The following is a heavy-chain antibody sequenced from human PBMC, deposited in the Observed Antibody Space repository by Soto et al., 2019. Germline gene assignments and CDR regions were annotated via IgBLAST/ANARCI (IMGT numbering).Heavy chain of an antibody. D-gene: IGHD1-26*01. Sequence: GGSLRLSCAASGFTFSSYDMHWVRQATGKGLEWVSAIGTAGDTYYPGSVKGRFTISRENAKNSLYLQMNSLRAEDTAVYYCARDGSSYIPPAPPIADHTYGMDVWGQGTTVTVSS. CDR2: IGTAGDT. V-gene: IGHV3-13*01. CDR1: GFTFSSYD. J-gene: IGHJ6*02. CDR3: ARDGSSYIPPAPPIADHTYGMDV.